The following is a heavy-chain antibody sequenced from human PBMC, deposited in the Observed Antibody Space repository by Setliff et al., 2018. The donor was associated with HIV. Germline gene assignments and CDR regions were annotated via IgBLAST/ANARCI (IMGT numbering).Heavy chain of an antibody. CDR2: IYHSGST. CDR1: GGSISSHY. D-gene: IGHD3-16*02. Sequence: SETLSLTCTVSGGSISSHYWGWIRQPPGKGLEWIGYIYHSGSTNYNPSLKSRVTISIATSKNQFSLKLSSVTAADTAVYYCARVGLSYRLDYWGQGTLVTVSS. CDR3: ARVGLSYRLDY. J-gene: IGHJ4*02. V-gene: IGHV4-59*11.